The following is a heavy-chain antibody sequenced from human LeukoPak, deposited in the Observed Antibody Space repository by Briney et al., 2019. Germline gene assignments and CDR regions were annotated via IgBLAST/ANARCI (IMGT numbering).Heavy chain of an antibody. CDR3: ARGRVLLGYMDV. V-gene: IGHV1-69*06. CDR1: GGTFSSYA. Sequence: SVKVSCKASGGTFSSYAISWVRQAPGQGLEWMGGIIPIFGTANYAQKFQGRVTITADKSMSTAYMELSSLRSEDTAVYYCARGRVLLGYMDVWGKGTTVTVSS. D-gene: IGHD3-10*01. J-gene: IGHJ6*03. CDR2: IIPIFGTA.